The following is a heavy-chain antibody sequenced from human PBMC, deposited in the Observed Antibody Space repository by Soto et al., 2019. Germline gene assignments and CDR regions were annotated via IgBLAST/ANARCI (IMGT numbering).Heavy chain of an antibody. J-gene: IGHJ6*02. V-gene: IGHV1-8*01. CDR1: GYTFTSYD. CDR3: ARGRYMVRGVIINYYYYGMDV. CDR2: MNPNSGNT. D-gene: IGHD3-10*01. Sequence: ASVKVFCKASGYTFTSYDINWVRQATGQGLEWMGWMNPNSGNTGYAQKFQGRVTMTRNTSISTAYMELSSLRSEDTAVYYCARGRYMVRGVIINYYYYGMDVWGQGTTVTVS.